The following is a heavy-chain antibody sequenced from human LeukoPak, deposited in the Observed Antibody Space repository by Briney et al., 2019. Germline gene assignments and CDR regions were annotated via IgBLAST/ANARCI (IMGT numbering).Heavy chain of an antibody. J-gene: IGHJ4*02. V-gene: IGHV3-48*03. CDR1: GFTFSSYE. CDR3: ARTPPYRYGSGNSGDY. D-gene: IGHD3-10*01. Sequence: GGSLRLSCAASGFTFSSYEMNWVRQAPGKGLEWVSYISSSGSTIYYADSVKGRFTISRDNSKNTLYLQMNSLRAEDTAVYYCARTPPYRYGSGNSGDYWGQGTLVTVSS. CDR2: ISSSGSTI.